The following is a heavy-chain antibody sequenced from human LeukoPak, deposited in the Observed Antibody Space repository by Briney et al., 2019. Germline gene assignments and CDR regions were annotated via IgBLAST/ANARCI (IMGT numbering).Heavy chain of an antibody. CDR2: IYTGGST. J-gene: IGHJ4*02. CDR1: GGSISSYY. D-gene: IGHD3-3*01. Sequence: PSETLSLTSTVSGGSISSYYWSWIRQPAGKGLEWIGRIYTGGSTNYNPSPKSRVTMSVDTSKNQFSLKLSSVTAADTAVYYCARGGFWSGYYPFDYWGQGTLVTVSS. CDR3: ARGGFWSGYYPFDY. V-gene: IGHV4-4*07.